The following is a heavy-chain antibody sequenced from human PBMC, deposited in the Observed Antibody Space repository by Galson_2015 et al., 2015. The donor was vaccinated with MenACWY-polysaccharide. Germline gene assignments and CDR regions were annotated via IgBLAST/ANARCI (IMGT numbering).Heavy chain of an antibody. J-gene: IGHJ4*02. CDR2: INPSGGST. CDR3: ARDYYDSSGYYGPEYYFDY. D-gene: IGHD3-22*01. V-gene: IGHV1-46*01. CDR1: GYTFTSYY. Sequence: SCKASGYTFTSYYMHWVRQAPGQGLEWMGIINPSGGSTSYAQKFQGRVTTTRDTSTSTVYMELSSLRSEDTAVYYCARDYYDSSGYYGPEYYFDYWGQGTLGTVSS.